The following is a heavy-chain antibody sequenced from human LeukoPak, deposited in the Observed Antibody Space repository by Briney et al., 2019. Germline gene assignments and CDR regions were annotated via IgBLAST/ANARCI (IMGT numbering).Heavy chain of an antibody. V-gene: IGHV4-34*01. Sequence: SETLSLTCAVYGGSFSGYYWSWIRQPPGKGLEWIGEINHSGSTNYNPSLKSRVTMSVDTSKSQFSLRLSSVTAADTAVYYCARVTGYIVEDYFDYWGQGTLVTVSS. D-gene: IGHD3-22*01. CDR3: ARVTGYIVEDYFDY. CDR2: INHSGST. J-gene: IGHJ4*02. CDR1: GGSFSGYY.